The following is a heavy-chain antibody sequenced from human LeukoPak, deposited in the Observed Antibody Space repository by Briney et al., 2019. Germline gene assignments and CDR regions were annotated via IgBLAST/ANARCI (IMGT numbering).Heavy chain of an antibody. CDR3: AREGLYSSSWSAFDI. Sequence: VGSLRLSCAASGFTFSSYSMNWVRQAPGKGLEWVSSISSSSSYIYYADSVKGRFTISRDNAKNSLYLQMNSLRAEDTAVYYCAREGLYSSSWSAFDIWGQGTMVTVSS. CDR1: GFTFSSYS. CDR2: ISSSSSYI. V-gene: IGHV3-21*01. D-gene: IGHD6-13*01. J-gene: IGHJ3*02.